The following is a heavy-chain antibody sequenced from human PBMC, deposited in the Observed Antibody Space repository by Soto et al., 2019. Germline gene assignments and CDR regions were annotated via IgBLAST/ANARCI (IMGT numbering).Heavy chain of an antibody. CDR2: IDYRGST. V-gene: IGHV4-39*02. Sequence: SETLSLTCAVSGGSISSSSYFWAWIRQPPGKGLEWIGSIDYRGSTYSSPSLKNRVAISVDTSKNHFSLKLVSVTAADTALYYCSRRAPEGFDPWGQGTLVTVSS. J-gene: IGHJ5*02. CDR1: GGSISSSSYF. CDR3: SRRAPEGFDP.